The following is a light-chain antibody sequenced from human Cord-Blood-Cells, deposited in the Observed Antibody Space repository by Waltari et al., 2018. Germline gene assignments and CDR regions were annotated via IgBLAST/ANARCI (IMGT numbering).Light chain of an antibody. Sequence: SVLTQPPSASGTPVHRSTLAFSGSSSTIAGNSVYSSQQLPGTAPKLLIYRNNQRPSGVPDRFSGSKSGTSASLAISGLRSEDEADYYCAAWDDSLSGWVFGGGTKLTVL. CDR2: RNN. CDR3: AAWDDSLSGWV. J-gene: IGLJ3*02. V-gene: IGLV1-47*01. CDR1: SSTIAGNS.